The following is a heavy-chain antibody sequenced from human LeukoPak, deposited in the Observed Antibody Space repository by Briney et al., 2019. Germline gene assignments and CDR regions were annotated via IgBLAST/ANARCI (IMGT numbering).Heavy chain of an antibody. D-gene: IGHD2-2*01. V-gene: IGHV1-69*13. CDR3: ARNEYCSSTSCSNTNFDY. CDR1: GYTFTSYD. J-gene: IGHJ4*02. CDR2: IIPIFGTA. Sequence: SVKVSCKASGYTFTSYDINWVRQAPGQGLEWMGGIIPIFGTANYAQRFQGRVTITADESTSTAYMELSSLRSEDTAVYYCARNEYCSSTSCSNTNFDYWGQGTLVTVSS.